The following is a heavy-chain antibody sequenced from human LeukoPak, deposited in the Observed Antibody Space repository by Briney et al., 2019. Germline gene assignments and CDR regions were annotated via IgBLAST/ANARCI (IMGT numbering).Heavy chain of an antibody. CDR2: MNPNSGNT. CDR3: ARVWAWSGYYVDAFDI. J-gene: IGHJ3*02. Sequence: ASVTVSFTASGYTFTIYDINWVRQATGQGLEWMGWMNPNSGNTGYSQKFQGRVTITRNTSISTAYMELSSLRSEDTAVYHCARVWAWSGYYVDAFDIWGQGTMVTVSS. V-gene: IGHV1-8*03. CDR1: GYTFTIYD. D-gene: IGHD3-3*01.